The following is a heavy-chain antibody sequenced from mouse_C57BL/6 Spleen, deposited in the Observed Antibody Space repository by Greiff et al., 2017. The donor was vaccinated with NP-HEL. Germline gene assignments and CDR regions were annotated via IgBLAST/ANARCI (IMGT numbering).Heavy chain of an antibody. D-gene: IGHD2-4*01. CDR1: GFTFSSYA. Sequence: EVQLQESGGGLVKPGGSLKLSCAASGFTFSSYAMSWVRQTPEKRLEWVATISDGGSYTYYPDNVKGRFTISRDNAKNNLYLQMSHLKSEDTAMYYCARDRGDYGGFAYWGQGTLVTVSA. J-gene: IGHJ3*01. CDR2: ISDGGSYT. CDR3: ARDRGDYGGFAY. V-gene: IGHV5-4*01.